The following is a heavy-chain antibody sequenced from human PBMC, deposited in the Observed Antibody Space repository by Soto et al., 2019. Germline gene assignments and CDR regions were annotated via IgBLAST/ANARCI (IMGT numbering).Heavy chain of an antibody. CDR2: INPSGGST. D-gene: IGHD5-18*01. V-gene: IGHV1-46*01. CDR3: ARVPERYSYGGPFHY. J-gene: IGHJ4*02. Sequence: ASVKVSCKASGYTFTSYYMHWARQAPGQGLEWMGIINPSGGSTSYAQKFQGRVTMTRDTSTSTVYMELSSLRPEDTAVYYCARVPERYSYGGPFHYWGQGTLVTVSS. CDR1: GYTFTSYY.